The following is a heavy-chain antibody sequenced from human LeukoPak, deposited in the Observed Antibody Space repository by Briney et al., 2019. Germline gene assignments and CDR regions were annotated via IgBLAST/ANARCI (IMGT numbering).Heavy chain of an antibody. CDR2: IYTSGST. V-gene: IGHV4-4*09. CDR1: GGSISSYY. CDR3: ARGLGGSYYYYYYMDV. D-gene: IGHD3-16*01. J-gene: IGHJ6*03. Sequence: SETLSLTCTVSGGSISSYYWSWIRQPPGKGLEWIGYIYTSGSTNYNPSLKSRVTISVDTSKNQFSLKLSSVTAADTAVYYCARGLGGSYYYYYYMDVWAKGPRSPSP.